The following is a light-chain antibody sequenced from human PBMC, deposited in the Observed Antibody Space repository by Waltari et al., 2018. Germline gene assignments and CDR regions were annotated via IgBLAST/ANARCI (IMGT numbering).Light chain of an antibody. V-gene: IGLV2-14*01. CDR2: EVS. Sequence: QSALTQPASVSGSPGQSITISCPGTSSDVGGYNHVSWYQQHPGKAPKLMIYEVSNRPSGVSNRFSGSKSGNTASLTISGLQAEDEADYYCSSYTSSSLYVFGTGTKVTVL. CDR1: SSDVGGYNH. J-gene: IGLJ1*01. CDR3: SSYTSSSLYV.